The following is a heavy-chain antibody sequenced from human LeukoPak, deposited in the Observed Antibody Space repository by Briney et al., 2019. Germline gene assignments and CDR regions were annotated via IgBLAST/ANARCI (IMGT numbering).Heavy chain of an antibody. J-gene: IGHJ3*02. Sequence: PGGSLRLSCAASGFTFSSYSMNWVRQAPGKGLEWVSSISSISSYIYYADSVKGRFTVSRDNAKNSLYLQMDSPRAEDTAVYYCARDPSGTYYPRVSGALDIWAKGQWSPSLQ. D-gene: IGHD1-26*01. CDR3: ARDPSGTYYPRVSGALDI. V-gene: IGHV3-21*01. CDR1: GFTFSSYS. CDR2: ISSISSYI.